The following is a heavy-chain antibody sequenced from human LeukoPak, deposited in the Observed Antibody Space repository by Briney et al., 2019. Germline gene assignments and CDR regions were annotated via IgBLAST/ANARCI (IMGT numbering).Heavy chain of an antibody. CDR2: IIHIFGTV. D-gene: IGHD6-13*01. CDR3: ARDQFPSYGYSSSRVYSYVFDY. CDR1: GGTFSSYA. V-gene: IGHV1-69*13. Sequence: SVKVSCKASGGTFSSYAISWVRQAPGQGLEWMGGIIHIFGTVNYAQKFQDRVTITADESTTAYMELSSLRSEDTAVYYCARDQFPSYGYSSSRVYSYVFDYWGQGTLVTVSS. J-gene: IGHJ4*02.